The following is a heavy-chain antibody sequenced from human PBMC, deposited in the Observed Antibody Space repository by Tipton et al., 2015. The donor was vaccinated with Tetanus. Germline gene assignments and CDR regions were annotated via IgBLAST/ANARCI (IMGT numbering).Heavy chain of an antibody. CDR2: MYSGGDT. Sequence: QLVQSGGGLIQPGGSLRLSCVASGFIVSSHYMSWVRQAPGKGLEWVSVMYSGGDTYYVDSVKGRFSISRDNAKNTLYLQMNSLRAEDTAVYYCARIRTGHYTDFDCWGLGTLVTVSS. J-gene: IGHJ4*02. CDR3: ARIRTGHYTDFDC. D-gene: IGHD4-11*01. V-gene: IGHV3-53*01. CDR1: GFIVSSHY.